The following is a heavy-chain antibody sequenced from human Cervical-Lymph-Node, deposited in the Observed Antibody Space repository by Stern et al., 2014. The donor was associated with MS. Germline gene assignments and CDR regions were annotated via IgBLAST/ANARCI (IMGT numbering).Heavy chain of an antibody. D-gene: IGHD6-13*01. V-gene: IGHV1-3*01. CDR2: INAGYGST. J-gene: IGHJ4*02. Sequence: MQLVESGAEVMKSGASVKISCKASAFTFTKYALHWVRQAPGQRLEWMGWINAGYGSTKYAPNFQGRVTITRDSSANTVYMELNSLRSEDTAIYYCGRTSSWAFDFWGQGTLVTVSS. CDR1: AFTFTKYA. CDR3: GRTSSWAFDF.